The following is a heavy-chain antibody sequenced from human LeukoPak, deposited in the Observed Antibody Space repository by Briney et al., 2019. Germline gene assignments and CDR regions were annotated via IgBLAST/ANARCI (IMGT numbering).Heavy chain of an antibody. J-gene: IGHJ6*03. V-gene: IGHV4-34*01. CDR2: INHSGST. CDR3: ARKWTYYYYMDV. D-gene: IGHD1-26*01. Sequence: SETLSLTCAVYGGSFSGYYWSWIRQPPGKGLEWIGEINHSGSTNYNPSLKSRVNISIHTSKNQLSLKLRSVAASDTAVYYCARKWTYYYYMDVWGKGTTVTVSS. CDR1: GGSFSGYY.